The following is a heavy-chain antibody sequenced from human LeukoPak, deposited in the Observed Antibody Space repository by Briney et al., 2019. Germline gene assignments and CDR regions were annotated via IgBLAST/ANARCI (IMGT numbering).Heavy chain of an antibody. Sequence: KPSETLSLTCTVSGGSISSYYWSGIRQPPGKGVEWIGNIYDSGSTNYKPSLKSPFTISVDTSKNQSSLKFTSLTAADTAVYYCARQSISGSSLSYFDYWGQGTLVNVSS. D-gene: IGHD3-22*01. CDR3: ARQSISGSSLSYFDY. CDR2: IYDSGST. V-gene: IGHV4-59*01. CDR1: GGSISSYY. J-gene: IGHJ4*02.